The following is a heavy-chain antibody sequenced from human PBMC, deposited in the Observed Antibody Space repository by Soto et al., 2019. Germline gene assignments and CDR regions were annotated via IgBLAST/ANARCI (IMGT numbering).Heavy chain of an antibody. CDR2: IFHDGTA. V-gene: IGHV4-4*02. J-gene: IGHJ3*02. CDR3: ARASSFRGDFDI. CDR1: GVSISSGNW. Sequence: SETLSLTCAVSGVSISSGNWWTWVRQTPQRGLEYIGEIFHDGTANYYPSFERRVAISVDTSKNQFSLKLTSVTAADTAIYFCARASSFRGDFDIWSQGTAVTVSS. D-gene: IGHD2-21*01.